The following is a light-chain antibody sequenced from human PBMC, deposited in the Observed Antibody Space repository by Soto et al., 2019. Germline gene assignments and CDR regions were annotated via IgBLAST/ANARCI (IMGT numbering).Light chain of an antibody. J-gene: IGKJ4*01. CDR1: QTISNY. CDR2: STS. CDR3: QQTYNLPPT. V-gene: IGKV1-39*01. Sequence: DIQLTESPSSLSASVGDRVSITCRTSQTISNYLNWYHHRPGQAPKLLIYSTSNLQGGVPSRFSGGGAGTEFTLTISSLQPEDFGSYSCQQTYNLPPTFGGGTRVHIK.